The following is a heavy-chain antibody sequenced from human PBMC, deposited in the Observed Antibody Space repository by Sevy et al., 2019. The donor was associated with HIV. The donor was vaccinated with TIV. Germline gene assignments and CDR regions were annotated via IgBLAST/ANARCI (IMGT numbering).Heavy chain of an antibody. Sequence: ASVKVSCKISGYTLREFPIHWVRQAPEKGLEWMGGFNENGEALYAQKFQGRVTLTEDTSIDSAYIELSSLRSEDSAMYYCATDIIVGRAYWGKGTRVTVS. V-gene: IGHV1-24*01. J-gene: IGHJ4*02. D-gene: IGHD3-10*01. CDR3: ATDIIVGRAY. CDR1: GYTLREFP. CDR2: FNENGEA.